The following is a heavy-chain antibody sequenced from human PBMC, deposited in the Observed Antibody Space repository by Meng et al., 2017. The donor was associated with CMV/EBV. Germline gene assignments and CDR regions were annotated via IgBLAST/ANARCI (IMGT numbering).Heavy chain of an antibody. CDR3: ARGIAAAGTSGWWFDP. CDR2: IIPILGIA. V-gene: IGHV1-69*02. Sequence: SVKVSCKASGYTFTSYYMHWVRQAPGQGLEWMGRIIPILGIANYAQKFQGRVTITADKSTSTAYMELSSLRSEDTAVYYCARGIAAAGTSGWWFDPWGQGTLVTVSS. J-gene: IGHJ5*02. CDR1: GYTFTSYY. D-gene: IGHD6-13*01.